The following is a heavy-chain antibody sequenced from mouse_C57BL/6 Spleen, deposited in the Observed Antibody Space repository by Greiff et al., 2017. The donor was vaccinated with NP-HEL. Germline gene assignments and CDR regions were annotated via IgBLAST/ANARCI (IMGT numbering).Heavy chain of an antibody. V-gene: IGHV5-9-1*02. CDR2: ISSGGDYI. J-gene: IGHJ2*01. CDR1: GFTFSSYA. Sequence: EVMLVESGEGLVKPGGSLKLSCAASGFTFSSYAMSWVRQTPEKRLEWVAYISSGGDYIYYADTVKGRFTISRDNARNTLYLQMSSLKSEDTAMYYCTRAEGGRGGYYLDYWGQGTTLTVAS. D-gene: IGHD3-3*01. CDR3: TRAEGGRGGYYLDY.